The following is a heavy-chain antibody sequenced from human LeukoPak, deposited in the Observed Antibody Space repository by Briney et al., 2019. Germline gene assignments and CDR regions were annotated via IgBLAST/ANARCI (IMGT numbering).Heavy chain of an antibody. Sequence: GGSLRLSCAGSGFTFSSYWMSWVRQAPGKGLEWVANIKQHGSEKYYVDSVKGRFTISRDNAKNSLYLQMNSLRAEDTAVYYCARALHRRSGYFSTNYYYYMDVWGKGTTVTVSS. J-gene: IGHJ6*03. CDR2: IKQHGSEK. CDR3: ARALHRRSGYFSTNYYYYMDV. V-gene: IGHV3-7*01. D-gene: IGHD3-3*01. CDR1: GFTFSSYW.